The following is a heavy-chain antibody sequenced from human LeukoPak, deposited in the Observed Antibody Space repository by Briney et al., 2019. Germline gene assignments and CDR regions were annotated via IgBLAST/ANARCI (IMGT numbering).Heavy chain of an antibody. CDR3: AELGITMIGGV. D-gene: IGHD3-10*02. J-gene: IGHJ6*04. Sequence: SLRFSCAASGFTFSSYEMNWVRQAPGKGLEWVSYISSSCSTIYYADSVKGRFTISRDNAKNSLYLQMNSLRAEDTAVYYCAELGITMIGGVWGKGTTVTISS. V-gene: IGHV3-48*03. CDR1: GFTFSSYE. CDR2: ISSSCSTI.